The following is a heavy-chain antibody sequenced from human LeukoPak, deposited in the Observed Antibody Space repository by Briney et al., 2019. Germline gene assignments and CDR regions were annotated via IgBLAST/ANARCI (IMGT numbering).Heavy chain of an antibody. CDR3: AASGNTDY. D-gene: IGHD1-26*01. CDR2: ISGGGAGT. CDR1: GLSFSFYA. Sequence: GGSLRLSCAASGLSFSFYAMSWVRQAPGKGLEWVSSISGGGAGTYYADSVRGRFTISRDNSKNTLYLQMNSLRAEDTAVYYCAASGNTDYWGQGTLVTVSS. J-gene: IGHJ4*02. V-gene: IGHV3-23*01.